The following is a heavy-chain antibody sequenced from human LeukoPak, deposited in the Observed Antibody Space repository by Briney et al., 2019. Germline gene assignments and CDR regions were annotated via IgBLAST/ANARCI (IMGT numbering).Heavy chain of an antibody. J-gene: IGHJ5*02. CDR3: TRGPNSGGDFNWFDP. D-gene: IGHD2-21*02. CDR1: GYTFTGYY. Sequence: GASVKVSCKASGYTFTGYYMHWVRQAPGQGLEWMGWMSPNSGHTVYAQQFQGRVTMTRTTSITTAYMELSSLRSEDTAVYYCTRGPNSGGDFNWFDPWGQGTLVTVSS. CDR2: MSPNSGHT. V-gene: IGHV1-8*02.